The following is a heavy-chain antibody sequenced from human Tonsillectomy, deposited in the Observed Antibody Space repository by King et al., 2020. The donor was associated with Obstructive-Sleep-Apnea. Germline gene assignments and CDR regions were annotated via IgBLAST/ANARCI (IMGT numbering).Heavy chain of an antibody. Sequence: VQLQQWGAGLLKPSETLSLTCAVYGGSFRDYYWSWIRQPPGKGLEWIGEINHSGSTNYNPSLKSRVTIPVDMSKNQFSLKLTSVTAADTAVYYCARGSGAADVNWFDPWGQGALVTVSS. CDR2: INHSGST. D-gene: IGHD6-13*01. V-gene: IGHV4-34*01. CDR3: ARGSGAADVNWFDP. J-gene: IGHJ5*02. CDR1: GGSFRDYY.